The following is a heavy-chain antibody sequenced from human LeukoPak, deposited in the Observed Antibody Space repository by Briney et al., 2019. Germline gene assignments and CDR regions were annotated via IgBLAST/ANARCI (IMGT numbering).Heavy chain of an antibody. V-gene: IGHV4-30-4*08. Sequence: SQTLSLTCTVSGGSISSGDYYWSWIRQPPGKGLEWIGYIYYSGSTYYNPSLKSRVTISVDTSKNQFSLKLSSVTAADTAVYYCARGRFDSDLEMDVWGKGTTVTVSS. CDR3: ARGRFDSDLEMDV. J-gene: IGHJ6*04. D-gene: IGHD3-9*01. CDR2: IYYSGST. CDR1: GGSISSGDYY.